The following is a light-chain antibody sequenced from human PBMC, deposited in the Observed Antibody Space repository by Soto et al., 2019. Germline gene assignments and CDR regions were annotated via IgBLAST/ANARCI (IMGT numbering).Light chain of an antibody. CDR3: QQYAIRPPVT. CDR2: DAS. Sequence: EVVMTHSPATLSVSPGERATLSCRSSQSVRNGLAWYQQKPGQPPRLLIYDASTRATGIPARFSGSGFGTEFTLTISSLQSEDFAVYYCQQYAIRPPVTFGQGTRLEIK. J-gene: IGKJ5*01. V-gene: IGKV3-15*01. CDR1: QSVRNG.